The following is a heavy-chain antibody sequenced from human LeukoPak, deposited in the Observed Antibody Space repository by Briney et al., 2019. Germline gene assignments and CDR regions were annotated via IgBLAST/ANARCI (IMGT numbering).Heavy chain of an antibody. D-gene: IGHD3-10*01. CDR2: MNPNSGNT. J-gene: IGHJ4*02. CDR3: ASGPNYGSGSYYDY. Sequence: GASVKVSCKASGYTFTSYYMHWVRQATGQGLEWMGWMNPNSGNTNYAQKFQGRVTMTRNTSISTAYMELSSLRSEDTAVYYCASGPNYGSGSYYDYWGQGTLVTVSS. V-gene: IGHV1-8*02. CDR1: GYTFTSYY.